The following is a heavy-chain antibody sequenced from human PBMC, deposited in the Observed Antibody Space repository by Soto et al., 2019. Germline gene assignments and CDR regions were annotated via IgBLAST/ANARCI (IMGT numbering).Heavy chain of an antibody. CDR3: ARKGVARPINY. CDR2: INHSGST. V-gene: IGHV4-34*01. D-gene: IGHD6-6*01. Sequence: SETLSLTCAVYGGSFSGYYWSWIRQPPGKGLEWIGEINHSGSTNYNPSLKSRVTISVDTSKNQFSLKLSSVTAADTAVYYCARKGVARPINYWGQGTLVTVS. J-gene: IGHJ4*02. CDR1: GGSFSGYY.